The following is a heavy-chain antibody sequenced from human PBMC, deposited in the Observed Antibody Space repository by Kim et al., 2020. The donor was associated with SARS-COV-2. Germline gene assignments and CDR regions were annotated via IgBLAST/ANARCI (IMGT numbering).Heavy chain of an antibody. Sequence: GGSLRLSCAASGFTFSGSAIHWVRQASGKGLEWVGRIRSKANTYETTYAAPVNGRFTISRDDSKNTAYLQMNSLKTEDTAVYYCTSVPGTTAAFWAAFDIWGQGTMVTVSS. V-gene: IGHV3-73*01. CDR3: TSVPGTTAAFWAAFDI. J-gene: IGHJ3*02. CDR1: GFTFSGSA. D-gene: IGHD1-1*01. CDR2: IRSKANTYET.